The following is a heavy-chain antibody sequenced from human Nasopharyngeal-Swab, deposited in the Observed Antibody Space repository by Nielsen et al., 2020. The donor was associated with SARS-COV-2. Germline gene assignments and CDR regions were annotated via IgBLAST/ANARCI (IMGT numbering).Heavy chain of an antibody. CDR1: GFVFSNAW. V-gene: IGHV3-15*01. Sequence: GGSLRLSCAASGFVFSNAWMSWVRQAPGKGLEWVGRIKSKTDGGTTDYAAPVKGRFTISRDDSKNTLYLQMNSLKTEDTAVYYCTTDPQQWLVEYYYYMDVWGKGTTVTVSS. CDR2: IKSKTDGGTT. J-gene: IGHJ6*03. CDR3: TTDPQQWLVEYYYYMDV. D-gene: IGHD6-19*01.